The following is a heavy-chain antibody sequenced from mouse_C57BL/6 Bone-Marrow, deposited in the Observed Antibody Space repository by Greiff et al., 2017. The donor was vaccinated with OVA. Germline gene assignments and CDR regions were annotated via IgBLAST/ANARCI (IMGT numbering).Heavy chain of an antibody. Sequence: VQLQQPGAELVKPGASVKLSCKASGYTFTSYWMHWVKQRPGQGLEWIGIIHPNSGSTNYNEKFKSKATLTVDKSSSTAYMQLSSLTSEDSAVYYCAGEEEWLIRDYAMGYWGQGTSVTVSS. J-gene: IGHJ4*01. CDR3: AGEEEWLIRDYAMGY. D-gene: IGHD2-3*01. CDR1: GYTFTSYW. CDR2: IHPNSGST. V-gene: IGHV1-64*01.